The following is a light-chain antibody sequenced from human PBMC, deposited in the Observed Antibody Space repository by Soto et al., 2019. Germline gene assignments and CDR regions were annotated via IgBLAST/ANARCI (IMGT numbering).Light chain of an antibody. J-gene: IGLJ3*02. CDR2: DNI. V-gene: IGLV1-44*01. CDR1: SSNIGNNA. Sequence: SVLTQPPSASGTPGQRVTISCSGSSSNIGNNAVNWYQQFPGTAPKLLIYDNIQRPSGVPDRFSGSKSGTSASLAISGLQSEDDADYYCAAWGDNLNGWVFGGGTKLTVL. CDR3: AAWGDNLNGWV.